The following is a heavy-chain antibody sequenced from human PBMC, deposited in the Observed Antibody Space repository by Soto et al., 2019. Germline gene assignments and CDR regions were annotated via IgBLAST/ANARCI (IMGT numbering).Heavy chain of an antibody. Sequence: SVKVSCKASGGTFSSYAISWVRQAPGQGLEWMGGIIPIFGTANYAQKFQGRVTITADESTSTAYMELSSLRSEDTAVYYCARDSEKQLVPHYYYYYGMDVWGQGXTVTVYS. D-gene: IGHD6-6*01. J-gene: IGHJ6*02. CDR2: IIPIFGTA. CDR3: ARDSEKQLVPHYYYYYGMDV. CDR1: GGTFSSYA. V-gene: IGHV1-69*13.